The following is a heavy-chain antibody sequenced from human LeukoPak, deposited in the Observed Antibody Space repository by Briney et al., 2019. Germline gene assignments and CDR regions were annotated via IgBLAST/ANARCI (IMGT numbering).Heavy chain of an antibody. J-gene: IGHJ6*03. Sequence: SSETLSLTCTVSGGSISSYYWSWIRQPAGKGLEWIGRIYTSGSTNYNPSPKSRVTISVDTSKNQLSLKLTSLTAADTAIYYCARVDNYYGLGSFGASHYYYMDVWGKGTTVTVSS. CDR3: ARVDNYYGLGSFGASHYYYMDV. V-gene: IGHV4-4*07. D-gene: IGHD3-10*01. CDR2: IYTSGST. CDR1: GGSISSYY.